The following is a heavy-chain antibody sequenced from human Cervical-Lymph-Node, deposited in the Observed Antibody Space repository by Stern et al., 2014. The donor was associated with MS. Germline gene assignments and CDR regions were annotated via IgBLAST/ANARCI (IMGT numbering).Heavy chain of an antibody. D-gene: IGHD2-15*01. CDR2: ISSSSSTI. CDR1: GVTSNTYS. J-gene: IGHJ4*02. CDR3: ARDSGSGMLYYFDF. Sequence: EVHLVESGGGLVQPGGSLRLSCAVSGVTSNTYSLNWVRQAPGKGLEWVSYISSSSSTIHYADSVKGRFTISRDNAKNSLYLQMNSLRAEDTAVYYCARDSGSGMLYYFDFWGQGSLVAVSS. V-gene: IGHV3-48*01.